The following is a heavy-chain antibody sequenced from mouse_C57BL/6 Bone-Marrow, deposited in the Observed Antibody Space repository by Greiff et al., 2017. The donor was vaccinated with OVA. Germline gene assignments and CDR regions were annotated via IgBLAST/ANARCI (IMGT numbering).Heavy chain of an antibody. D-gene: IGHD2-5*01. Sequence: VKLQESGAELARPGASVKLSCKASGYTFTSYGISWVKQRTGQGLEWIGEIYPRSGNTYYNEKFKGKATLTADKSSSPAYMELRSLTSEDSAVYFCATLYCSNYAYAMDYWGQGTSVTVSS. CDR1: GYTFTSYG. J-gene: IGHJ4*01. CDR3: ATLYCSNYAYAMDY. CDR2: IYPRSGNT. V-gene: IGHV1-81*01.